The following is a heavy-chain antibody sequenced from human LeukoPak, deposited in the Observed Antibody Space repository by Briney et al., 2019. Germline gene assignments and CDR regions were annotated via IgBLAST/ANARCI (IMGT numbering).Heavy chain of an antibody. J-gene: IGHJ1*01. D-gene: IGHD4-17*01. CDR3: AKDQSRYGDLQDFQH. V-gene: IGHV3-23*01. CDR1: GFTFSSYA. CDR2: ISGSGGST. Sequence: GGSLRLSCAASGFTFSSYAMSWVRQAPGKGLEWVSAISGSGGSTYYADSVKGRFTISRDNSKNTLYLQMNSLRAEDTAVYYCAKDQSRYGDLQDFQHWGQGTLVTVSS.